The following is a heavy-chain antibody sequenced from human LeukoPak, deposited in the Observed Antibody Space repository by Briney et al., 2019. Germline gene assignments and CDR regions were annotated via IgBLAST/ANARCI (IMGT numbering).Heavy chain of an antibody. CDR3: ARGVSSSWYLPPFDY. D-gene: IGHD6-13*01. V-gene: IGHV1-3*01. CDR2: INAGNGNT. CDR1: GYTFTSYA. Sequence: ASVKVSCKASGYTFTSYAMHWVRQAPGQRLEWMGWINAGNGNTKYSQKFQGRVTITRDTSASTAYMELSSLRSEDTAVYYCARGVSSSWYLPPFDYWGQGTLVTVSS. J-gene: IGHJ4*02.